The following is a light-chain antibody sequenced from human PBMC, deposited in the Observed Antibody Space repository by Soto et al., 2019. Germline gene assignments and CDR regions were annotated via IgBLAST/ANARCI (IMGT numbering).Light chain of an antibody. CDR1: QSLLHSNGYNY. CDR2: LGS. V-gene: IGKV2-28*01. CDR3: MQALQTPLT. J-gene: IGKJ1*01. Sequence: DIVMTQSPLSLPVTPGEPASISCRSSQSLLHSNGYNYLDWYLQKPGQSPHLLIYLGSNRASGVPDRFSGSGSGTDFTLKIDRVEAEDVGVYYCMQALQTPLTFGQGTSVEIK.